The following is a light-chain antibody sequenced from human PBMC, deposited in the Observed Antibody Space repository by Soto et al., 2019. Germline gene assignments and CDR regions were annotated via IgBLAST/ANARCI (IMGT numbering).Light chain of an antibody. CDR3: SSYTSSDTLV. CDR1: SSDVGGYNY. CDR2: DVS. J-gene: IGLJ1*01. V-gene: IGLV2-14*03. Sequence: QSALTQPASVSGSPGQSITISCTGTSSDVGGYNYVSWYQHHPGKAPKPMIYDVSNRPSGVSNRFSGSKSGNTASLTISGLQAEDEADYYCSSYTSSDTLVFGTGTKVTVL.